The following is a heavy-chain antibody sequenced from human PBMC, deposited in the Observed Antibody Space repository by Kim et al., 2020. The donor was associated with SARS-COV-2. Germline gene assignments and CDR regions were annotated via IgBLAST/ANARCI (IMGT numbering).Heavy chain of an antibody. CDR3: TRGGSTTIYYYEF. CDR2: ISSSGGVT. Sequence: GGSLRLSCTASGITFSDYDMTWIRQAPGKGPEWVSSISSSGGVTIYADSVKGRFTVSRDNAKNTMYLQMNSLRAEDTAVYFCTRGGSTTIYYYEFWGQ. J-gene: IGHJ4*02. D-gene: IGHD3-16*01. V-gene: IGHV3-11*01. CDR1: GITFSDYD.